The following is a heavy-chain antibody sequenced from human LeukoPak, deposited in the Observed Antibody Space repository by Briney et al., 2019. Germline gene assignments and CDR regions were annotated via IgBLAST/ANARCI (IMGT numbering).Heavy chain of an antibody. CDR1: GFTFSSYA. V-gene: IGHV3-23*01. J-gene: IGHJ4*02. D-gene: IGHD1-7*01. CDR3: AKHKDWNYILFDY. Sequence: PGGSLRPSCAASGFTFSSYAMSWVRQAPGKGLEWVSAISGSGGNTYYADSVKGRFTISRDNSKNTLFLQMNSLRADDTAVYYCAKHKDWNYILFDYWGQGTLVTVSS. CDR2: ISGSGGNT.